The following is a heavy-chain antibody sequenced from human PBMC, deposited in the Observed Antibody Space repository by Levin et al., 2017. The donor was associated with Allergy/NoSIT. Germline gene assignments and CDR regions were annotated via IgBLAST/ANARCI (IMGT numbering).Heavy chain of an antibody. J-gene: IGHJ4*02. CDR2: ISSSSNYI. CDR3: ARVAGATRKIDY. D-gene: IGHD1-26*01. CDR1: GFTFSSYS. Sequence: GGALRLSCRVSGFTFSSYSMNWVRQAPGKGLEWVSSISSSSNYIYYAGSVKGRVTISRVNDINSVYLQMNNLRVEDTAVYYCARVAGATRKIDYWGQGTLVTVSS. V-gene: IGHV3-21*06.